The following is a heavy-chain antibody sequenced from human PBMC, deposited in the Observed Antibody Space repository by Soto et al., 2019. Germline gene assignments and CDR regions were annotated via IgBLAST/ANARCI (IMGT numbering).Heavy chain of an antibody. Sequence: GGSLRLSCAASGFIFSDYAMTWARQAPGKELEWVSGLLRPGRSTYYADSVKGRFTISGDTSANTVYLQMDSLRAEDTAVYYCAKDAIANDGIWLMDSWGKGTVVTVSS. V-gene: IGHV3-23*01. CDR1: GFIFSDYA. J-gene: IGHJ5*02. CDR2: LLRPGRST. D-gene: IGHD3-16*01. CDR3: AKDAIANDGIWLMDS.